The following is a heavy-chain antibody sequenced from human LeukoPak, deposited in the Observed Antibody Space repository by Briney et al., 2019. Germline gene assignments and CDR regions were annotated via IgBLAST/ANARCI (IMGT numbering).Heavy chain of an antibody. CDR2: IIPIFGTA. Sequence: ASVKVSCKASGGTFSSYAISWVRQAPGQGLEWMGGIIPIFGTANYAQKFRGRVTITADESTSTAYMELSSLRSEDTAVYYCARIGYCSSTSCLGDAFDIWGQGTMVTVSS. V-gene: IGHV1-69*13. CDR1: GGTFSSYA. CDR3: ARIGYCSSTSCLGDAFDI. J-gene: IGHJ3*02. D-gene: IGHD2-2*01.